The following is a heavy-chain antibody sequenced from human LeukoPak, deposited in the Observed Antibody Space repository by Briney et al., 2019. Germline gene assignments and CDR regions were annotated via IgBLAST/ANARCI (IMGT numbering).Heavy chain of an antibody. CDR2: VFYTGTT. CDR1: GVSIISSNYY. J-gene: IGHJ4*02. V-gene: IGHV4-39*01. D-gene: IGHD6-13*01. Sequence: KTSETLSLTCTVSGVSIISSNYYWGWFRQPPGKGLQWIASVFYTGTTRHNPSLTSRVTISVDTSKNEFSLSLSSVTAKDTAMYYCARRLGSSADGILKYYFDYWGQGTLVTVSS. CDR3: ARRLGSSADGILKYYFDY.